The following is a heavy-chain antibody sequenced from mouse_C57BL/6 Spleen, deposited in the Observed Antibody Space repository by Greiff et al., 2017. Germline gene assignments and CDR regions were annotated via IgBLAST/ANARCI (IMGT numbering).Heavy chain of an antibody. CDR1: GYTFTSYW. D-gene: IGHD2-2*01. V-gene: IGHV1-72*01. J-gene: IGHJ4*01. Sequence: QVQLQQSGAELVKPGASVKLSCTASGYTFTSYWMHWVKQRPGRGLEWLGRIDPNSGGTKYNEQFKSKATLAVDKPSSTGYMQLSSLTSEDSAVYYSARWLDAMDYWGQGTSVTVSS. CDR2: IDPNSGGT. CDR3: ARWLDAMDY.